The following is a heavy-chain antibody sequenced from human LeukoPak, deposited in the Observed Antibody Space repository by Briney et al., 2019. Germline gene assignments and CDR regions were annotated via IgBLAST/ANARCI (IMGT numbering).Heavy chain of an antibody. CDR2: IYDSGST. V-gene: IGHV4-4*02. Sequence: PSGTLSLTCAVSGGSISGSNWWSWVRQPPGKGLEWIGQIYDSGSTDYNPSHKSRVTILVDKPKNQFSLKLSSVTAADTAVYYCARREASFYGYLFDNWGQGTLVTVSS. CDR1: GGSISGSNW. CDR3: ARREASFYGYLFDN. J-gene: IGHJ4*02. D-gene: IGHD2/OR15-2a*01.